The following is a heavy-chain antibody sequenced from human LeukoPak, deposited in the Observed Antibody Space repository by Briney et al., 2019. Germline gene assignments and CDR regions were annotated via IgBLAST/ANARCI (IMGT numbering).Heavy chain of an antibody. CDR1: GYSFTSYW. V-gene: IGHV5-51*01. D-gene: IGHD2-2*02. CDR2: IYPGDSDT. J-gene: IGHJ4*02. CDR3: ARRNYCSSTSCYNYFDY. Sequence: GESLKISCKGSGYSFTSYWIGWVRQMPGKGLEWMGIIYPGDSDTSYSPSFQGQVTISADKSISTAYLQWSSLKASDTAMYYCARRNYCSSTSCYNYFDYWGQGTLVTVSS.